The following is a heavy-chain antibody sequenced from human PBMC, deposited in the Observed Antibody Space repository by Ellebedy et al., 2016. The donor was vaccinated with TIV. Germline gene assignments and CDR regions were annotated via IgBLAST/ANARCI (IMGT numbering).Heavy chain of an antibody. CDR2: MNPNSGNT. Sequence: AASVKVSCKASVYTFTSYDNNWVRQATGQGLEWMGWMNPNSGNTGYAQKFQGRVTMTRNNSISTAYMELSSLRSEDTAVYYWARVRSPRDRGYYWYFDLWGRGTLVTVSS. D-gene: IGHD6-25*01. J-gene: IGHJ2*01. CDR1: VYTFTSYD. CDR3: ARVRSPRDRGYYWYFDL. V-gene: IGHV1-8*01.